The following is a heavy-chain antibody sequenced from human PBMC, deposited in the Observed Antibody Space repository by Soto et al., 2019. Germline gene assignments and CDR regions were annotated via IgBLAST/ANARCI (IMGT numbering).Heavy chain of an antibody. D-gene: IGHD3-10*01. CDR2: IYYSGST. Sequence: SETLSLTCTVSGGSISSYYWSWIRQPPGKGLEWIGYIYYSGSTNYNPSLKSRVTISVDTSKNQFSLKLSSVTAADTAVYYCARVWFGELLSPVSSYYSYMDVWGKGTTVTVSS. J-gene: IGHJ6*03. CDR1: GGSISSYY. CDR3: ARVWFGELLSPVSSYYSYMDV. V-gene: IGHV4-59*01.